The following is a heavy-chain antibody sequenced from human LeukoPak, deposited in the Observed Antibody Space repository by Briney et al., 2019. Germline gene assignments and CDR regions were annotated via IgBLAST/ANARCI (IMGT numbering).Heavy chain of an antibody. J-gene: IGHJ3*02. CDR2: INHSGST. D-gene: IGHD4-23*01. V-gene: IGHV4-34*01. Sequence: SSETLSLTCAVYGGSFSGYYWSWIRQPPGKGLEWIGEINHSGSTNYNPSLKSRVTISVDTSKNQFSLKLSSVTAADTAVYYCARDPVGYPRGAFDIWGQGTMVTVSS. CDR3: ARDPVGYPRGAFDI. CDR1: GGSFSGYY.